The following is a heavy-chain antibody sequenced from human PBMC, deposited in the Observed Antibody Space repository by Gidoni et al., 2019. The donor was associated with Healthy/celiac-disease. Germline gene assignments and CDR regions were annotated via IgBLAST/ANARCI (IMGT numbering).Heavy chain of an antibody. CDR2: IIPIFGTA. Sequence: QVQLVQSGAEVKKPGSSVKFSCKASGGTVSSYAISWVRQAPGQGLEWMGGIIPIFGTANYAQKFQGRVTITADESTSTAYMELSSLRSEDTAVYYCARIYDFWSGYQYYFDYWGQGTLVTVSS. J-gene: IGHJ4*02. CDR1: GGTVSSYA. CDR3: ARIYDFWSGYQYYFDY. V-gene: IGHV1-69*01. D-gene: IGHD3-3*01.